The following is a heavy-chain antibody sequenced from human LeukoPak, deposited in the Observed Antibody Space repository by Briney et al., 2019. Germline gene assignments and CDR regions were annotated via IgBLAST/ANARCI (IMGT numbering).Heavy chain of an antibody. CDR3: AKNAIFGLVGGVIVGYYYYGMDV. CDR2: ISGDGGST. CDR1: GFTFDDYA. Sequence: GESLTLSCPASGFTFDDYAMHWVRQAPGKGLEWVSLISGDGGSTYYADSVKGRFTISRDNSKNSLYLQMNSLRTEDTALYYCAKNAIFGLVGGVIVGYYYYGMDVWGQGTTVTVSS. J-gene: IGHJ6*02. D-gene: IGHD3-16*02. V-gene: IGHV3-43*02.